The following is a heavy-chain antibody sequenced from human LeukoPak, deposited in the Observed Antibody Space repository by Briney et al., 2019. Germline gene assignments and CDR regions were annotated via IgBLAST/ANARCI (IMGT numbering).Heavy chain of an antibody. J-gene: IGHJ4*02. CDR2: ISGTSTYI. Sequence: GGSLRLSCAVSGFTFSDYYMSWIRQAPGKGLEWVSYISGTSTYINYVDSVKGRFTISRDNAKSSLYLQLNRLRAEDTAVYYCAGDDIRFPGYWGQGTLVTVSS. V-gene: IGHV3-11*05. CDR1: GFTFSDYY. CDR3: AGDDIRFPGY. D-gene: IGHD3-16*01.